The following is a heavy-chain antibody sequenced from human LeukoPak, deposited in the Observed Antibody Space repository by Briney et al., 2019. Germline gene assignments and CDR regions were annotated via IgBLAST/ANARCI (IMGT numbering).Heavy chain of an antibody. Sequence: GGSLRLSCAASGFTFSTYAMSWVRQAPGKGLECVSGISGRGGSTYYADSVKGRFTISRDNSKNTLYLQMNSLRAEDTAVYYCAKGPWELPADFDYWGQGTLVTVSS. D-gene: IGHD1-26*01. CDR3: AKGPWELPADFDY. CDR1: GFTFSTYA. V-gene: IGHV3-23*01. CDR2: ISGRGGST. J-gene: IGHJ4*02.